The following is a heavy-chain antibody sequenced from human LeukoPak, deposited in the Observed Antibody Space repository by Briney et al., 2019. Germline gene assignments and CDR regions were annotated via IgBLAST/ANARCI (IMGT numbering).Heavy chain of an antibody. J-gene: IGHJ4*02. CDR2: ISGSTSFI. D-gene: IGHD3-10*01. CDR1: GFTFTDYT. Sequence: AGGSLRLSCAASGFTFTDYTMNWVRQAPGKGLEWVSSISGSTSFIFYADSLKGRFTISRDNAKNSLFLQMNSLRAEDTAVYYCARDHYYGSGIYYHSLDSWGQGTLVTVSS. CDR3: ARDHYYGSGIYYHSLDS. V-gene: IGHV3-21*01.